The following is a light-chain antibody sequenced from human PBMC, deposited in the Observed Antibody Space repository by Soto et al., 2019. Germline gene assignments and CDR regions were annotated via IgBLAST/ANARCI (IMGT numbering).Light chain of an antibody. J-gene: IGLJ2*01. CDR2: EVR. CDR1: MRDIGAYNL. Sequence: QAALSQPASVSGSPGQSITICCAGTMRDIGAYNLVSWYQQHPGKAPRLMFYEVRHRPSVIPLRFSASKSGNTASLTISGLQAEYEAHYYCIAFTSKSTLIFGGGTKLTVL. V-gene: IGLV2-14*03. CDR3: IAFTSKSTLI.